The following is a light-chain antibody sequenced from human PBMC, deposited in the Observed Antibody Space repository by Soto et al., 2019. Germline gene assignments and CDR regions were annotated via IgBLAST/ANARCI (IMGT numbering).Light chain of an antibody. CDR1: PDISRW. CDR2: STS. V-gene: IGKV1-12*01. Sequence: DIQMTQSPSSVSASVGDRVTITCRASPDISRWLTWYQQKPGKAPKLLIYSTSSLQSGVPPRFSGSRSATEFTLTINGLQPDDFATYFCQQANSYPLTFGGGTKVEI. CDR3: QQANSYPLT. J-gene: IGKJ4*01.